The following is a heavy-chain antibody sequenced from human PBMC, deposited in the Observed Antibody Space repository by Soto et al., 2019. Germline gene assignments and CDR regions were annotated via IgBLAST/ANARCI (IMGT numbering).Heavy chain of an antibody. CDR2: IKQDGSEK. CDR3: ARSKLIAPFDY. V-gene: IGHV3-7*01. Sequence: GGSLRLSCAASGFTFSSYWMSWVRQAPGKGLEWVANIKQDGSEKYYVDSVKGRFTISRDKAKNSLYLQMNSLRAEDTAVYYCARSKLIAPFDYWGQGTLVTVSS. D-gene: IGHD2-15*01. CDR1: GFTFSSYW. J-gene: IGHJ4*02.